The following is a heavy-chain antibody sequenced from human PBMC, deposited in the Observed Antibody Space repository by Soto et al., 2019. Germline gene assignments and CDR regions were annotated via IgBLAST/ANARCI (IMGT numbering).Heavy chain of an antibody. CDR3: ARDSDGLFLFDC. J-gene: IGHJ4*02. V-gene: IGHV3-30-3*01. CDR2: ISYDGSNK. Sequence: QVQLVESGGGVVQPGRSLRLSCAASGFTFSSYAMHWVRQAPGKGLEWVAVISYDGSNKYYADSVKGRFTISRDNSRNTRYLQMNSLRAEATAVYYCARDSDGLFLFDCWGQGTLVTVSS. D-gene: IGHD3-9*01. CDR1: GFTFSSYA.